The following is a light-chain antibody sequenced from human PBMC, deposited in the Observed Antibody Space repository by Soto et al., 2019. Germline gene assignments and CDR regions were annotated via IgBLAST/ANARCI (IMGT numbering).Light chain of an antibody. Sequence: EIVITQSPATLSVSPGERATLSCTAIQSVSSNLAWYQQKPGQAPRLLIYGASTRATGIPARFSGSGSGTEFTLTISSLQSEDFAVYYCQQYNNWPRPFGQGTKVDIK. CDR3: QQYNNWPRP. V-gene: IGKV3-15*01. CDR2: GAS. CDR1: QSVSSN. J-gene: IGKJ1*01.